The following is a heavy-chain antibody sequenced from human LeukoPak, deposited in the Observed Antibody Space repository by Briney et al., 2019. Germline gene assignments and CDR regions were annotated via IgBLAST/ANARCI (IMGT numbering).Heavy chain of an antibody. Sequence: SETLSLTCTVSGGSISSYYWSWIRQPAGKGLEWIGRIYTSGSTNYNPSLKSRVTMSVDTSKNQFSLKLGSVTAADTAVYYCARDCSSTSCYGYFQHWGQGTLVTVSS. J-gene: IGHJ1*01. D-gene: IGHD2-2*01. V-gene: IGHV4-4*07. CDR2: IYTSGST. CDR1: GGSISSYY. CDR3: ARDCSSTSCYGYFQH.